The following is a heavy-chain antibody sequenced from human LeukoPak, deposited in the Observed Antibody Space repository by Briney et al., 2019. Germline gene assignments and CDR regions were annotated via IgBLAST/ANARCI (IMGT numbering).Heavy chain of an antibody. CDR3: ARDMGELLFFGLDAFDI. CDR2: IYYSGST. D-gene: IGHD1-26*01. J-gene: IGHJ3*02. CDR1: GGSISSYY. V-gene: IGHV4-59*12. Sequence: SETLSLTCTVSGGSISSYYWSWIRQPPGKGLEWIGYIYYSGSTNYNPSLKSRVTISVDTSKNQFSLKLSSVTAADTAVYYCARDMGELLFFGLDAFDIRGQGTMVTVSS.